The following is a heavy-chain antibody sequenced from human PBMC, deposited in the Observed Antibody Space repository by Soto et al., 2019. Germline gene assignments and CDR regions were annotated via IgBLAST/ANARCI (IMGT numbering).Heavy chain of an antibody. CDR2: VYSGGAT. V-gene: IGHV3-53*02. D-gene: IGHD3-10*01. CDR1: GFSVSRNY. J-gene: IGHJ4*02. CDR3: ARVPGRL. Sequence: QLVETGGGLIQPGTSLKLSYAASGFSVSRNYMIWVRQAPGKGLEWVSFVYSGGATFYADYVKGRFILSRDDSQNKMYLQMNNLRAEDTAVYYCARVPGRLWGRGTLVTVAS.